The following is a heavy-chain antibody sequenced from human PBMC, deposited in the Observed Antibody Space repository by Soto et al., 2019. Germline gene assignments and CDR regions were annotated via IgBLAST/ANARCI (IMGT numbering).Heavy chain of an antibody. CDR2: MSYDGSKI. J-gene: IGHJ6*02. Sequence: GSLRLSCEASGFAFGTYGLHWVRPGAGQGLEWVATMSYDGSKIYYRDSVRGRFSISRDDSKRTLYLQMNSLRAEDTAVYYCAKDRDPYYYYYLMDVWGQGTTVTVSS. CDR3: AKDRDPYYYYYLMDV. CDR1: GFAFGTYG. V-gene: IGHV3-30*18.